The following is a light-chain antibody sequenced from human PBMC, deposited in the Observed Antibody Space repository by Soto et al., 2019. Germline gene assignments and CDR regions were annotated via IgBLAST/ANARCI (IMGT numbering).Light chain of an antibody. CDR3: SSDTSSGTVL. CDR2: DVS. Sequence: ASVSGSPGQSITISCTGTSSDVGGYNYVSWYQQHPGKAPKLMIYDVSNRPSGVSNRFSGSKSGNTASLTISGRQADDEADYYCSSDTSSGTVLFGGGTKLTVL. CDR1: SSDVGGYNY. J-gene: IGLJ2*01. V-gene: IGLV2-14*01.